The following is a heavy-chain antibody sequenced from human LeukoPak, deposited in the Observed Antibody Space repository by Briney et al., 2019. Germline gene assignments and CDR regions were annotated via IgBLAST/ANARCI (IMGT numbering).Heavy chain of an antibody. J-gene: IGHJ4*02. CDR3: ARDHLTTIFGVLIFNAIDF. CDR2: IKQDGSEK. V-gene: IGHV3-7*01. D-gene: IGHD3-3*01. Sequence: GGSLRLSCAASGFTFSRSWMSWVRQAPGKGLEWVANIKQDGSEKYYVDSVKGRFTISRDTARNSVYLQVNSLRAEDTAVYYCARDHLTTIFGVLIFNAIDFWGQGTLVAVSS. CDR1: GFTFSRSW.